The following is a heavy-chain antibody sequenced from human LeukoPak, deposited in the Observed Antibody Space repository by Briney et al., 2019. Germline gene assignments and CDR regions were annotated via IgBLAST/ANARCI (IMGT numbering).Heavy chain of an antibody. V-gene: IGHV1-18*01. D-gene: IGHD1-26*01. CDR3: ASMETPAYSGSYYWPQYY. CDR2: ISAYNGNT. CDR1: GYTFTSYG. J-gene: IGHJ4*02. Sequence: GASVTVSCKASGYTFTSYGISWVRQAPGQGLEWMGWISAYNGNTNYAQKLQGRVTMTTDTSTSTAYMELSSLKSDDTAVYYCASMETPAYSGSYYWPQYYWGQGTLVSVSS.